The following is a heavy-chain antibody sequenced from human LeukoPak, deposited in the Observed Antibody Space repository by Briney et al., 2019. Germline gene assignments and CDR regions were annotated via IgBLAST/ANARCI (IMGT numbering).Heavy chain of an antibody. CDR3: AKNGDPGY. Sequence: PGGSLRLSCAASGFTFSNYAVSWVRQAPGKGLEWVSAISGSGGSTYYADSVKGRFTISRDNSKNTLYLHMNSLRAEDTAVYHCAKNGDPGYWGQGTLVTVSS. D-gene: IGHD4-17*01. J-gene: IGHJ4*02. V-gene: IGHV3-23*01. CDR1: GFTFSNYA. CDR2: ISGSGGST.